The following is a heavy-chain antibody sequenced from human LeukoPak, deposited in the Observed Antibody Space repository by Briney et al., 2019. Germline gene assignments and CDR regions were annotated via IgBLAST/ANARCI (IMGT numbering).Heavy chain of an antibody. J-gene: IGHJ4*02. CDR3: ARDSPDGSGTYYNDSPDY. CDR1: GYTFTDYH. D-gene: IGHD3-10*01. CDR2: INPNSGGT. V-gene: IGHV1-2*02. Sequence: ASVKVSCKASGYTFTDYHMHWVRQAPGQGLEWMGWINPNSGGTNYAQKFQGRVTMTRDTSISTAYMELSRLRSDDTAIYYCARDSPDGSGTYYNDSPDYWGQGTLVTVSS.